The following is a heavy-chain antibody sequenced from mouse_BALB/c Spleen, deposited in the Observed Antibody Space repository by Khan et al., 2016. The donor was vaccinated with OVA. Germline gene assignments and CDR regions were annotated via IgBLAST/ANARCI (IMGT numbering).Heavy chain of an antibody. D-gene: IGHD2-10*01. CDR1: GYTFTNYR. Sequence: QIQLVQSGPELKKPGETVKISCKASGYTFTNYRMNWVKQSPGKGLKWMGWINTYTGEPTYADDFKGRFAFSLETSARTAYLQINNLKNEDTATYFCSRPPYFSYAMDYWGQGTSVTVSS. J-gene: IGHJ4*01. CDR3: SRPPYFSYAMDY. V-gene: IGHV9-3-1*01. CDR2: INTYTGEP.